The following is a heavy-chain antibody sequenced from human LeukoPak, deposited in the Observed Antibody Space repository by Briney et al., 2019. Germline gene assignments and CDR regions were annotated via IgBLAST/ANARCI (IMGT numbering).Heavy chain of an antibody. CDR3: ARGDMVRGVITPAWFDP. CDR2: IYYSGST. Sequence: PSQTLSLTCTVSGGSISSGDCYWSWIRQPPGKGLEWIGYIYYSGSTYYNPSLKSRVTISVDTSKNQFSLKLSSVTAADTAVYYCARGDMVRGVITPAWFDPWGQGTLVTVSS. CDR1: GGSISSGDCY. D-gene: IGHD3-10*01. J-gene: IGHJ5*02. V-gene: IGHV4-30-4*01.